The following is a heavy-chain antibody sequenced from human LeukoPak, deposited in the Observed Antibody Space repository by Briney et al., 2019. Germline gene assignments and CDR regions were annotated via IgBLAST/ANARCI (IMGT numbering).Heavy chain of an antibody. D-gene: IGHD2-2*01. J-gene: IGHJ6*02. CDR1: GYTFTSYD. CDR2: MNPNSGNT. Sequence: ASVKVSCKASGYTFTSYDINWVRQATGQGLEWMGWMNPNSGNTGYAQKFQGRVTMTRNTSISTAYMELSSLRSEGTAVYYCARGGYCSSTSCPSLYYYYGMDVWGQGTTVTVSS. V-gene: IGHV1-8*01. CDR3: ARGGYCSSTSCPSLYYYYGMDV.